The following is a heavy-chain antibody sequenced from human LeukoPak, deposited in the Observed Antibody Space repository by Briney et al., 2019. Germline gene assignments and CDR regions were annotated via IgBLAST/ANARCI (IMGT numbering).Heavy chain of an antibody. CDR2: INYSGST. J-gene: IGHJ6*03. CDR3: ARRTYYDFWSGKPQTNYYYYMDV. D-gene: IGHD3-3*01. CDR1: GGSISSYY. V-gene: IGHV4-59*08. Sequence: SETLSLTCTVSGGSISSYYWSWIRHPPGKGLEWLGYINYSGSTNYNPSLKSRVTISVDTPKNQFSLKLSSVTAADTAVYYCARRTYYDFWSGKPQTNYYYYMDVWGKGTTVTVSS.